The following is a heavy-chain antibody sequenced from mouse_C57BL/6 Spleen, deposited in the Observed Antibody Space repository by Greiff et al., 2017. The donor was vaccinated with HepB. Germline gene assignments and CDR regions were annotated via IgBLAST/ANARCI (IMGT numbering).Heavy chain of an antibody. CDR1: GFTFSDYG. Sequence: DVQLVESGGGLVKPGGSLKLSCAASGFTFSDYGMHWVRQAPEKWLEWVAYISSGSSTIYYADTVKGRFTISRDKAKNTLFLQMTSLRSEDTAMYYCARGGNWFYFDYWGQGTTLTVSS. CDR2: ISSGSSTI. D-gene: IGHD4-1*01. CDR3: ARGGNWFYFDY. V-gene: IGHV5-17*01. J-gene: IGHJ2*01.